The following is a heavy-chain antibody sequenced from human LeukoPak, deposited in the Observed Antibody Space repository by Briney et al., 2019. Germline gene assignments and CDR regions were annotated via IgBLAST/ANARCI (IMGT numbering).Heavy chain of an antibody. J-gene: IGHJ6*03. D-gene: IGHD6-13*01. CDR2: ISWDGGST. V-gene: IGHV3-43D*03. Sequence: GGSLRLSCAASGFTFDDYAMHWVRQAPGKGLEWVSLISWDGGSTYYADSVKGRFTISRDNSKNSLYLQMNGLRAEDTALYYCAKGGAAAGNYYMDVWGKGTTVIVSS. CDR3: AKGGAAAGNYYMDV. CDR1: GFTFDDYA.